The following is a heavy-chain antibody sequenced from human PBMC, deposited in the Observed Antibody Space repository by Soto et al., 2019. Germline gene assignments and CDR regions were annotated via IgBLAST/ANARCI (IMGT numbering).Heavy chain of an antibody. CDR1: GGTFSRYA. CDR2: TIPIFGTA. D-gene: IGHD2-15*01. V-gene: IGHV1-69*13. CDR3: ARSLISDIVVVVAAVYGMDV. Sequence: ASLKVSCKASGGTFSRYAISWVRQAPGQGLEWMGGTIPIFGTANYAQKFQGRVTITADESTSTAYMELSSLRSEDTAVYYCARSLISDIVVVVAAVYGMDVWGQGTTVTVSS. J-gene: IGHJ6*02.